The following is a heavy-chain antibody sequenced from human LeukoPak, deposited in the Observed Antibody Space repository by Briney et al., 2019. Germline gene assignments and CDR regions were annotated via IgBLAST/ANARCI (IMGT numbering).Heavy chain of an antibody. Sequence: PSETLSLTCAVYGGSFSGYYWSWIRQPPGKGLEWIGEINHSGSTNYNPSLKSRVTISVDTSKNQFSLKLSSVTAADTAVYYCAKQTGWAVRFDYWGQGTLVTVSS. CDR3: AKQTGWAVRFDY. CDR2: INHSGST. D-gene: IGHD3-9*01. J-gene: IGHJ4*02. V-gene: IGHV4-34*01. CDR1: GGSFSGYY.